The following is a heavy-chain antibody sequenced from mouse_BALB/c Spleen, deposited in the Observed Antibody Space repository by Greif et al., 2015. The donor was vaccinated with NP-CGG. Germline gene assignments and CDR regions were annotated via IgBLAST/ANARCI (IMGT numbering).Heavy chain of an antibody. Sequence: QLQQSGPELVKPGASVKVSCKASGYSFTDYNMYWVKQSHGKSLEWIGYIDPYNGGTSYNQKFKGKATLTVDKSSSTACKELNSVTEEDAADYYCARGGGYDGDNRGQGTTLTVSS. D-gene: IGHD2-14*01. J-gene: IGHJ2*01. CDR3: ARGGGYDGDN. V-gene: IGHV1S135*01. CDR1: GYSFTDYN. CDR2: IDPYNGGT.